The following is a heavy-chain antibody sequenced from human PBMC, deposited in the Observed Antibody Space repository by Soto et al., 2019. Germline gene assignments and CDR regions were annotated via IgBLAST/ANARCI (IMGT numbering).Heavy chain of an antibody. V-gene: IGHV3-11*01. CDR1: GFTFSDYY. CDR2: ISSSGSTI. D-gene: IGHD2-2*01. J-gene: IGHJ5*02. Sequence: GGSLRLSCAASGFTFSDYYMSWIRQAPGKGLEWVSYISSSGSTIYYADSVKGRFTISRDNAKNSLYLQMNSLRAEDTAVYYCARDWHMTSCYHCKNWFDPWGQGTLVTVSS. CDR3: ARDWHMTSCYHCKNWFDP.